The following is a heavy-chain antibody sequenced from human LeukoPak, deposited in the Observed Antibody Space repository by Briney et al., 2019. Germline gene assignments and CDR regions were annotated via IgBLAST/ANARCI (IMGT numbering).Heavy chain of an antibody. Sequence: PGRSLRLSCAASGFTFDDYAMHWVRQAPGKGLEWVSGISWNSGSIGYADSVKGRFTISRDNAKNSLYLQMNSLRSDDTAVYYCARSSRDGYTHWGQGTLVTVSS. V-gene: IGHV3-9*01. CDR1: GFTFDDYA. D-gene: IGHD5-24*01. J-gene: IGHJ4*02. CDR2: ISWNSGSI. CDR3: ARSSRDGYTH.